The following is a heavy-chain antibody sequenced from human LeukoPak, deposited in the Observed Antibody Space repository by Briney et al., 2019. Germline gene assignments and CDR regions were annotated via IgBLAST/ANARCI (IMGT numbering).Heavy chain of an antibody. J-gene: IGHJ3*02. D-gene: IGHD3-3*01. CDR2: IYTSGST. CDR3: ATGGGAIRFLEWPKDLNDAFDI. Sequence: SETLSLTCTVSGGSISSYYWSWIRQPAGKGLEWIGRIYTSGSTNYNPSLKSRVTISVDTSKNQFSLKLSSVTAADTAVYYCATGGGAIRFLEWPKDLNDAFDIWGQGTMVTVSS. CDR1: GGSISSYY. V-gene: IGHV4-4*07.